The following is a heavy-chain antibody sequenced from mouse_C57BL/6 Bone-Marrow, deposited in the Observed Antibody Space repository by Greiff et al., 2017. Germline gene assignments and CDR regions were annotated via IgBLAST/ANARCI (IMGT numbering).Heavy chain of an antibody. Sequence: EVQLQESGPELVKPGASVKISCKASGYSFTGYYMNWVKQSPEKSLEWIGEINPSTGGTTYNQKFKAKATLTVDKSSSTAYMQLKSLTSEDSAVYYCARGRDYTIDYWGQGTTLTVSS. V-gene: IGHV1-42*01. J-gene: IGHJ2*01. CDR3: ARGRDYTIDY. CDR2: INPSTGGT. D-gene: IGHD2-4*01. CDR1: GYSFTGYY.